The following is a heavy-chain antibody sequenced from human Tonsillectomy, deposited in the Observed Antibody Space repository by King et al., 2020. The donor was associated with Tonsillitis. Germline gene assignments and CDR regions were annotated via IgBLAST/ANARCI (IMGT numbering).Heavy chain of an antibody. Sequence: VQLQQWGAGLLKPSETLSLKCGVYGGSFSGYFWSWIRQPPGKGREWMGEINHSGSTNYNPSLKSRVTISVDTSKNQFSLKLSSVTAADTAVYYCARRYGGYVDYWGQGTLVTVSS. CDR2: INHSGST. CDR1: GGSFSGYF. J-gene: IGHJ4*02. V-gene: IGHV4-34*01. CDR3: ARRYGGYVDY. D-gene: IGHD1-26*01.